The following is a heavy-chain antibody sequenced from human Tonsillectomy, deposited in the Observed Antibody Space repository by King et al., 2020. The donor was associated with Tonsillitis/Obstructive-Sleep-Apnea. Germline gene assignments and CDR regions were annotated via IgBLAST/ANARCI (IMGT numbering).Heavy chain of an antibody. V-gene: IGHV3-7*01. CDR3: ARDLYYGSGSPTADY. Sequence: VQLVESGGGLVQPGGSLRLSCAASGFTFSSYWMSWVRQAPGKGLEWVANINQDGSGKYYVDSVKGRFSISRDNAKNSLYLRMNSLRAEDTAVYYCARDLYYGSGSPTADYWGQGTLVTVSS. J-gene: IGHJ4*02. CDR2: INQDGSGK. CDR1: GFTFSSYW. D-gene: IGHD3-10*01.